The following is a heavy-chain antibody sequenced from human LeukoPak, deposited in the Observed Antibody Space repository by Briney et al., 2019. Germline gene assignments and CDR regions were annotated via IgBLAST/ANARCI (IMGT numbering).Heavy chain of an antibody. V-gene: IGHV4-4*07. Sequence: SETLSLTCTVSGGSIGSYYWSWIRQPAGKGLEWIGRIYTSGRTNYNPSLKSRVSISIDTSKNHFSLKLISVTAADTAVYYCARAIDSGGYQHRGFGPWGQGTLVTVSS. J-gene: IGHJ5*02. D-gene: IGHD3-22*01. CDR3: ARAIDSGGYQHRGFGP. CDR1: GGSIGSYY. CDR2: IYTSGRT.